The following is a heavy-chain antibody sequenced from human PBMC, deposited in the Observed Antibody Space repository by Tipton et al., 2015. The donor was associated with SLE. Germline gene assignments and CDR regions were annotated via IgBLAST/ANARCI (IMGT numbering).Heavy chain of an antibody. CDR1: GGSISSGGYS. D-gene: IGHD6-19*01. CDR2: IYHSGST. V-gene: IGHV4-30-2*01. J-gene: IGHJ3*02. Sequence: TLSLTCAVSGGSISSGGYSWSWIRQPPGKGLEWIGYIYHSGSTYYNPSLKSRLTISVDRSKNQFSLKLSSVTAADTAVYYCASRGRMIAVAVRHAFDIWGQGTMVTVSS. CDR3: ASRGRMIAVAVRHAFDI.